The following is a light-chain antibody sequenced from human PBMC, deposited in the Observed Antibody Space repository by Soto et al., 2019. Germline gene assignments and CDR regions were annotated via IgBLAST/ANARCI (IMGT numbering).Light chain of an antibody. V-gene: IGLV2-14*01. CDR2: EVI. CDR3: SSYTSSNTLV. CDR1: SSDVCVYNY. J-gene: IGLJ1*01. Sequence: QSVLTQPASVSGSPGQSITISCTGTSSDVCVYNYVSCYQQHPGKAPKLMIYEVINRPSGVSNRFSGSKSGDTASLTISGLQAGDEADYYCSSYTSSNTLVFGTGTKVTVL.